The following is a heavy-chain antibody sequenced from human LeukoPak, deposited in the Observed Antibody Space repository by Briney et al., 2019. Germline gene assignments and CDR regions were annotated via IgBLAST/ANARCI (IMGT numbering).Heavy chain of an antibody. CDR2: INSSGGST. Sequence: ASVKVSCKTSGYTFTSYYMHWVRQAPGQGLEWMGIINSSGGSTTYAQKFQGRVTMTRDTSTSTVYMELSSLRSDDTAVYYCARDGVAAAGLVYYFDYWGQGTLVTVSS. V-gene: IGHV1-46*01. D-gene: IGHD6-13*01. CDR1: GYTFTSYY. CDR3: ARDGVAAAGLVYYFDY. J-gene: IGHJ4*02.